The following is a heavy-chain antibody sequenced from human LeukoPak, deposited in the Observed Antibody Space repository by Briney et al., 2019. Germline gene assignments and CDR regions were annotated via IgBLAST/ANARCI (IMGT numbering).Heavy chain of an antibody. V-gene: IGHV5-51*01. CDR1: GYSFTSYW. J-gene: IGHJ5*02. D-gene: IGHD6-13*01. CDR2: IYPGDSDT. Sequence: GESLKNSCKGSGYSFTSYWIGWVRQMPGKGLEWMGIIYPGDSDTRYSPSFQGQVTISADKSISTAYLQWSSLKASDTAMYYCARQGRRSSSWYAKDNWFDPWGQGTLVTVSS. CDR3: ARQGRRSSSWYAKDNWFDP.